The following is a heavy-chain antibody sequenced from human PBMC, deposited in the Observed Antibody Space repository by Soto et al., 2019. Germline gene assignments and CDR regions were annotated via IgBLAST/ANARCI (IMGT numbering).Heavy chain of an antibody. Sequence: QLQLQESGPGLVKPSEPLSLTCTVSGDSFTIDSYYWAWIRQPPGKGLEWLGTISHSGTTFHNPTLKSRLTMSVVTSKNRFSLDLSSVTAADTALYYCARHSDKYVSSWYGLGYWGQGTLVTVSS. V-gene: IGHV4-39*01. CDR3: ARHSDKYVSSWYGLGY. J-gene: IGHJ4*02. CDR2: ISHSGTT. CDR1: GDSFTIDSYY. D-gene: IGHD6-13*01.